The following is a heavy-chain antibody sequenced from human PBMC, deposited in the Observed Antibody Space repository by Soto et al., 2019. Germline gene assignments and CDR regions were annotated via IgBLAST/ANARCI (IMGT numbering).Heavy chain of an antibody. Sequence: SQTLSLTCVISGDSVSSNSAAWNWIRQSPSRGLEWLGRTYYRSKWYNDYAVSVKSRITINPDTSKNQFSLQLNSVTPEDTAVYYCARAGAGYTSGWYSSLDYYYGMDVWGQGTTVTVSS. CDR3: ARAGAGYTSGWYSSLDYYYGMDV. V-gene: IGHV6-1*01. CDR2: TYYRSKWYN. CDR1: GDSVSSNSAA. J-gene: IGHJ6*02. D-gene: IGHD6-19*01.